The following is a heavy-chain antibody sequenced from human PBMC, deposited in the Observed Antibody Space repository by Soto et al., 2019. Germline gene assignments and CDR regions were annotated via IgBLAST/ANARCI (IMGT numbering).Heavy chain of an antibody. Sequence: GGSLRLSCAASGFTFSSYSMNWVRQAPGKGLEWVSSISSSSSYIYYADSVKGRFTISRDNAKNSLYLQMNTLRAEDTAVYYCARVSRGGLLWPPSNYYGMDVWGQGTTVTVSS. V-gene: IGHV3-21*01. D-gene: IGHD3-10*01. CDR2: ISSSSSYI. CDR1: GFTFSSYS. CDR3: ARVSRGGLLWPPSNYYGMDV. J-gene: IGHJ6*02.